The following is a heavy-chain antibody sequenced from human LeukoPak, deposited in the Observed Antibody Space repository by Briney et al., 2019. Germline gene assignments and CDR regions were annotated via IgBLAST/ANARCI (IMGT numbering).Heavy chain of an antibody. J-gene: IGHJ4*02. CDR3: ARGPYYYGSGSYSYFDY. Sequence: SETLSLTCTVSGGSISSSSYYWGWIRQPPGKGLEWIGSIYYSGSTYYNPSLKSRVTISVDTSKNQFSLKLSSVTAADTAVYYCARGPYYYGSGSYSYFDYWGQGTLVTVSS. CDR1: GGSISSSSYY. V-gene: IGHV4-39*07. D-gene: IGHD3-10*01. CDR2: IYYSGST.